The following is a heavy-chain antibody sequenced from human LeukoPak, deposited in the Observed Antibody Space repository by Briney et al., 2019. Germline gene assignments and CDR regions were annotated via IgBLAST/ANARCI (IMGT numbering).Heavy chain of an antibody. J-gene: IGHJ4*02. D-gene: IGHD5-18*01. V-gene: IGHV3-9*01. CDR2: ISWNSGTI. CDR1: GFTFDDYA. Sequence: PGASLRLSCAASGFTFDDYAMHWVRQAPGKGLEWVSGISWNSGTIGYVDSVKGRFTISRDNAKNSLYLQMNSLRAEDTALYYCAKDIGYSYGVDYWGQGTLVTVSS. CDR3: AKDIGYSYGVDY.